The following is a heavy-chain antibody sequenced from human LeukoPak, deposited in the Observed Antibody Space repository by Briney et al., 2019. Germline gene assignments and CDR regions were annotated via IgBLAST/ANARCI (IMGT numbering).Heavy chain of an antibody. Sequence: PGGSLRLSCAASGFTFNNYAMSWVRQAPGKGLEWVSPISGSGGTTYYADSVKGRFTISRDNSRNTLYPQMNSLRAEDTAVYYCAKDSRLRIRFLEWLPQYYFDYWGQGTLVTVSS. J-gene: IGHJ4*02. D-gene: IGHD3-3*01. CDR1: GFTFNNYA. CDR2: ISGSGGTT. V-gene: IGHV3-23*01. CDR3: AKDSRLRIRFLEWLPQYYFDY.